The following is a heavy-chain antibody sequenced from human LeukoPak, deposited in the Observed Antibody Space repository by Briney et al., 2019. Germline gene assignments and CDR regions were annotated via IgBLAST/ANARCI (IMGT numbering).Heavy chain of an antibody. V-gene: IGHV3-7*01. CDR1: GFTFSSYW. D-gene: IGHD3-3*01. CDR3: ARSTGYDFWSGPPHAFDI. Sequence: PGGSLRLSCAASGFTFSSYWMSWVRQAPGKGLEWVANIKQDGSEKYYVDSVKGRFTISRDNAKNSLYLQMNSLRAEDTAVYYCARSTGYDFWSGPPHAFDIWGQGTMVTVSS. J-gene: IGHJ3*02. CDR2: IKQDGSEK.